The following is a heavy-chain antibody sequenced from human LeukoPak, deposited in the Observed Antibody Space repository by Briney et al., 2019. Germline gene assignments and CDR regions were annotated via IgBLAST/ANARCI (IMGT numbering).Heavy chain of an antibody. CDR3: ARGQWRFDWLLPFDY. Sequence: GASVKVSCKASGYTFTGYYMHWVRQAPGQGLEWMGGIIPIFGTANYAQKFQGRVTITADESTSTAYMELSSLRSEDTAVYYCARGQWRFDWLLPFDYWGQGTLVTVSS. CDR2: IIPIFGTA. CDR1: GYTFTGYY. J-gene: IGHJ4*02. V-gene: IGHV1-69*13. D-gene: IGHD3-9*01.